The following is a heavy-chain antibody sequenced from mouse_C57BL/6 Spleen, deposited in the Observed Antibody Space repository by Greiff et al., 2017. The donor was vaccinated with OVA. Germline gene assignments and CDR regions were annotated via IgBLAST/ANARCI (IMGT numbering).Heavy chain of an antibody. V-gene: IGHV1-50*01. CDR1: GYTFTSYW. CDR3: ARGYGDY. D-gene: IGHD2-14*01. CDR2: IDPSDSYT. Sequence: QVQLQQSGAELVKPGASVKLSCKASGYTFTSYWMQWVKQRPGQGLEWIGEIDPSDSYTNYNQKFKGKATLTVDTSSSTAYMQLSSLTSEVSAVYYCARGYGDYWGQGTTLTVSS. J-gene: IGHJ2*01.